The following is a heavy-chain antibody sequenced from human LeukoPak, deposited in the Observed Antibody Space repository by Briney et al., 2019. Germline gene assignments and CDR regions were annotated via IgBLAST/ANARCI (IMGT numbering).Heavy chain of an antibody. D-gene: IGHD3-22*01. CDR2: ISSSGGST. CDR1: GFTFSSYA. V-gene: IGHV3-23*01. Sequence: PGGSLRLSCAASGFTFSSYAMSWVRQAPGKGLEWVSAISSSGGSTYYADSVKGRFTISRDNSKNTLYLQMNSLRAEDTAVYYCAKDTPAQYYYDSSDVVYWGQGTLVTVSS. CDR3: AKDTPAQYYYDSSDVVY. J-gene: IGHJ4*02.